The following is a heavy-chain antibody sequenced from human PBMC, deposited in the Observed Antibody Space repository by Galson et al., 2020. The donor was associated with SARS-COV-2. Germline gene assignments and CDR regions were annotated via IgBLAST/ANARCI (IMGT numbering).Heavy chain of an antibody. CDR1: GFTFSSYG. Sequence: GESLKISCAASGFTFSSYGMHWVRQAPGKGLEWVAVIWYDGSNKYYADSVKGRFTISRDNSKNTLYLQMNSLRAEDTAVYYCAKKGGGYCSGGSCYTGYFDYWGHGTLVTVSS. CDR2: IWYDGSNK. D-gene: IGHD2-15*01. V-gene: IGHV3-33*06. CDR3: AKKGGGYCSGGSCYTGYFDY. J-gene: IGHJ4*01.